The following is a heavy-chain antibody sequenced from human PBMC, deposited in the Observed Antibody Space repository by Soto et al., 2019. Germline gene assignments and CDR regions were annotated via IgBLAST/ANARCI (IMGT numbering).Heavy chain of an antibody. CDR2: ISSSSSYI. CDR3: ARVEWGPAGSFDY. J-gene: IGHJ4*02. D-gene: IGHD1-26*01. V-gene: IGHV3-21*01. Sequence: EVQLVESGGGLAKPGGSLRLSCAASGFTFSSYSMNWVRQAPGKGLEWVSSISSSSSYIYYADSVKGRFTISRDNAKNSLYLQMNSLRAEDTAVYYCARVEWGPAGSFDYWGQGTLVTVSS. CDR1: GFTFSSYS.